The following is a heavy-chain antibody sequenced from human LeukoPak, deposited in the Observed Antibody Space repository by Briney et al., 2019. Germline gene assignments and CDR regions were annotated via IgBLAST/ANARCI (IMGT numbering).Heavy chain of an antibody. Sequence: PGGSLRLSCAASGFPFLLYSMNWVRQAPGKGLEWISVIYSGGSTYYADSVKGRFTISRDNSKNTLYLQMNSLRAEDTAVYYCARDRLYYDSSGWRLGNWGQGTLVTVSS. CDR1: GFPFLLYS. V-gene: IGHV3-53*01. CDR3: ARDRLYYDSSGWRLGN. CDR2: IYSGGST. J-gene: IGHJ4*02. D-gene: IGHD3-22*01.